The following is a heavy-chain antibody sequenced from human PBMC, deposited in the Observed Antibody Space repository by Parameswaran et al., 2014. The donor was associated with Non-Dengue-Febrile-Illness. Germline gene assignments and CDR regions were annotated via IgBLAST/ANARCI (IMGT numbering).Heavy chain of an antibody. CDR3: ARGGDYYGWDGLDV. CDR2: INQDGSEK. Sequence: RWIRQPPGKGLEWVANINQDGSEKYYVDAVEGRFTISRDSARDLLYLQMNSLRVEDTAVYFCARGGDYYGWDGLDVWGQGTTVTVSS. D-gene: IGHD3-10*01. V-gene: IGHV3-7*01. J-gene: IGHJ6*02.